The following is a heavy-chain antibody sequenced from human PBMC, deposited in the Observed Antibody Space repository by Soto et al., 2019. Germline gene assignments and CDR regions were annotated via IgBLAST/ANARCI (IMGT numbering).Heavy chain of an antibody. CDR2: INAGNGNT. J-gene: IGHJ6*02. CDR3: ARDQLAVADSYYYYYGMDV. CDR1: GYTFTSYA. Sequence: ASVKVSCKASGYTFTSYAMHWVRQAPGQRLEWMGWINAGNGNTKYSQKFQGRVTITRDTSASTACMELSSLRSEDTAVYYCARDQLAVADSYYYYYGMDVWGQGTTVTVSS. D-gene: IGHD6-19*01. V-gene: IGHV1-3*01.